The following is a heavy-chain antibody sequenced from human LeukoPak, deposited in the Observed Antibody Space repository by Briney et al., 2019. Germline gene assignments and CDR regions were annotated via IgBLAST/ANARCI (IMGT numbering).Heavy chain of an antibody. CDR1: GYTFTGYY. V-gene: IGHV1-2*02. CDR2: INPNNGGT. Sequence: ASVKVSCKASGYTFTGYYMHWVRQAPGQGLEWMGWINPNNGGTNYAQKFQGRVTMTRDTSISTAYMDLSRLNSDDTAVYYCAREGYGGGQDFDVWGQGTMVTVSS. J-gene: IGHJ3*01. CDR3: AREGYGGGQDFDV. D-gene: IGHD1-26*01.